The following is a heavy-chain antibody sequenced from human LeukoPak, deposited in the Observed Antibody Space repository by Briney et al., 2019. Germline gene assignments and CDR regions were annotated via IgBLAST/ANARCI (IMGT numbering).Heavy chain of an antibody. Sequence: SVKVSCKASGYSFTDYFIHWVRQAPGQRLEWMGWINPNSGDTNYAQRFQGRVTMTRDTSISTAYMDLSRLRSDDTAVYYCARDPRDGYNCPFDYWGQGTLVSVSS. J-gene: IGHJ4*02. CDR2: INPNSGDT. V-gene: IGHV1-2*02. D-gene: IGHD5-24*01. CDR1: GYSFTDYF. CDR3: ARDPRDGYNCPFDY.